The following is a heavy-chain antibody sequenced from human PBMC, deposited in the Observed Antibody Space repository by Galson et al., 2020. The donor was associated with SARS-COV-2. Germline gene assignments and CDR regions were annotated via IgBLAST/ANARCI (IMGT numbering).Heavy chain of an antibody. CDR1: GGSISSGGYY. CDR2: IYYSGST. Sequence: TLSLTCTVSGGSISSGGYYWSWIRQHPGKGLEWIGYIYYSGSTYYNPSLKSRVTISVDTSKNQFSLKLSSVTAADTAVYYCARDGGHYDILTGYYTSQNYYGMDVWGQGTTVTVSS. V-gene: IGHV4-31*03. D-gene: IGHD3-9*01. J-gene: IGHJ6*02. CDR3: ARDGGHYDILTGYYTSQNYYGMDV.